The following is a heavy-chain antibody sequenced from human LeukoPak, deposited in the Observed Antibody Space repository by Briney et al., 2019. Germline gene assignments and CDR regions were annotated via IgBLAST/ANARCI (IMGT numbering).Heavy chain of an antibody. CDR1: GGPISSYY. V-gene: IGHV4-59*01. D-gene: IGHD3-22*01. CDR3: ARFRGLNYYDSSGYYYLDY. CDR2: IYYSGST. J-gene: IGHJ4*02. Sequence: SETLSLTCTVSGGPISSYYWSWIRQPPGKGLEWIGYIYYSGSTNYNPSLKSRVTISVDTSKNQFSLKLSSVTAADTAVYYCARFRGLNYYDSSGYYYLDYWGQGTLVTVSS.